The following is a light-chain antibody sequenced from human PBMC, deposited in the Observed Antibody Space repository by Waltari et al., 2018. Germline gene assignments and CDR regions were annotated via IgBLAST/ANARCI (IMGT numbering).Light chain of an antibody. Sequence: SYVLTQPPSVSVAPGKTARITCGGHNIGSKSVHWYPQKPGQAPVLVIYYDSDRPSGIPERFSGSNSGNTATLTISRVEAGDEADYYCQVWDSSSDHPGVFGGGTKLTVL. CDR1: NIGSKS. CDR2: YDS. V-gene: IGLV3-21*04. CDR3: QVWDSSSDHPGV. J-gene: IGLJ2*01.